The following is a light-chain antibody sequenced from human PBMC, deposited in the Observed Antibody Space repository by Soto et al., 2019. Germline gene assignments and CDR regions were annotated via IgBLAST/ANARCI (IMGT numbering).Light chain of an antibody. CDR2: WAS. J-gene: IGKJ1*01. CDR3: QQYYSTPT. CDR1: QSVLYRSNNKNY. Sequence: DIVMTQSPDSLAVSLGERATINCKSSQSVLYRSNNKNYLAWYQQKPGQSLKLLIYWASTRESGVPDRFSGSGSGTDFTLTISSLQAEDLAVYYCQQYYSTPTFGQGTKVEIK. V-gene: IGKV4-1*01.